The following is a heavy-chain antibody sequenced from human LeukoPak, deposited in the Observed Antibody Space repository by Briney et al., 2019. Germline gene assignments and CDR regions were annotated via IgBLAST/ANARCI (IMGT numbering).Heavy chain of an antibody. Sequence: SQTLSLTCTVSGGSISSGGYYWSWIRQHPGKGLEWIGSIYYSGSTYYNPSLKSRVTISVDTSKNQFSLKLSAVTAADTAVYYCARGLRYYGPGSYYKGYLEPSGFDYWGQGTLVTVSS. CDR2: IYYSGST. CDR3: ARGLRYYGPGSYYKGYLEPSGFDY. V-gene: IGHV4-31*03. D-gene: IGHD3-10*01. J-gene: IGHJ4*02. CDR1: GGSISSGGYY.